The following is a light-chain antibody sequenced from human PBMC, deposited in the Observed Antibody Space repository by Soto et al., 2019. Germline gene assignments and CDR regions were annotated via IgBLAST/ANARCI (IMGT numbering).Light chain of an antibody. CDR1: QSINIY. Sequence: IQMTQSPSSLSASVGDSVTVTCRASQSINIYLNWYQQKPGKAPTLLIYGASSLQSGVPSRFTRCGSRTDFTLAISSLQPEDFANYYCQQSYRSPYTFVQGTKLEIK. J-gene: IGKJ2*01. V-gene: IGKV1-39*01. CDR3: QQSYRSPYT. CDR2: GAS.